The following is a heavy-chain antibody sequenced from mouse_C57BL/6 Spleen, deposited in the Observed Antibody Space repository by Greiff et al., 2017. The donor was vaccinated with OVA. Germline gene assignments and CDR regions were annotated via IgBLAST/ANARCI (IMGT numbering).Heavy chain of an antibody. CDR2: IYPSDSET. J-gene: IGHJ4*01. V-gene: IGHV1-61*01. CDR1: GYTFTSYW. Sequence: VKLQQPGAELVRPGSSVKLSCKASGYTFTSYWMDWVKQRPGQGLEWIGNIYPSDSETHYNQKFKDKATLTVDKSSSTAYMQLSSLTSEDSAVYYCARNDYDDAMDYWGQGTSVTVSS. CDR3: ARNDYDDAMDY. D-gene: IGHD2-4*01.